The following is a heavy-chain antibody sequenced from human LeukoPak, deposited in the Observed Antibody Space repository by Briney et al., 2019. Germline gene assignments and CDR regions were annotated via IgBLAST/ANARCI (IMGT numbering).Heavy chain of an antibody. CDR1: GESFKDYY. J-gene: IGHJ4*02. Sequence: SETLSLTCAVYGESFKDYYWNWIRQPPGKGLEWIGEINHSGSSNYNPSLKSRVTISVDTSKNQFSLKVTSVTAADTAVYYCASAYYDILGGHFDYWGQGTLVTVSS. CDR3: ASAYYDILGGHFDY. CDR2: INHSGSS. D-gene: IGHD3-9*01. V-gene: IGHV4-34*01.